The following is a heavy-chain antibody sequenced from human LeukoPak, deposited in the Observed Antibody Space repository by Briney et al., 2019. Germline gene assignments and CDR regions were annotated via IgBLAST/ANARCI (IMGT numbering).Heavy chain of an antibody. CDR2: ISTSGGST. CDR1: VFTFISDA. J-gene: IGHJ4*02. CDR3: AKATTASPRNFDY. Sequence: PGGSLRLSSAASVFTFISDAMSCVRQAPRKGLWWVSSISTSGGSTYSADSVKGRFTISRDNSKNTLHLQMNSLRAEDTAVYYCAKATTASPRNFDYWGQGTLVTVSS. V-gene: IGHV3-23*01. D-gene: IGHD2-21*02.